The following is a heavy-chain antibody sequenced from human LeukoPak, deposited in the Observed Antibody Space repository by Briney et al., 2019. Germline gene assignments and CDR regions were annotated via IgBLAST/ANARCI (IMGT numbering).Heavy chain of an antibody. V-gene: IGHV1-46*01. CDR1: GFTFSSYG. CDR3: AREGESQLPSYYYYGMDV. CDR2: INPSGGST. Sequence: PGGSLRLSCAASGFTFSSYGMHWVRQAPGKGLEWMGIINPSGGSTSYAQKFQGRVTMTRDTSTSTVYMELSSLRSEDTAVYYCAREGESQLPSYYYYGMDVWGKGTTVTVSS. J-gene: IGHJ6*04. D-gene: IGHD2-2*01.